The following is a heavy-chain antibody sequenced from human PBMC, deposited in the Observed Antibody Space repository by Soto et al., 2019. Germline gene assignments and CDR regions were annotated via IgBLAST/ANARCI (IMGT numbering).Heavy chain of an antibody. CDR1: GGSISSSSYY. D-gene: IGHD3-10*01. Sequence: SETLSLTCTVSGGSISSSSYYWGWIRQPPGKGLEWIGSIYYSGSTYYNPSLKSRVTISVDTSKNQFSLKLSSVTAADTAVYYGVSQYYRRTFYFYNLGQGTLVPISS. V-gene: IGHV4-39*01. CDR2: IYYSGST. J-gene: IGHJ4*02. CDR3: VSQYYRRTFYFYN.